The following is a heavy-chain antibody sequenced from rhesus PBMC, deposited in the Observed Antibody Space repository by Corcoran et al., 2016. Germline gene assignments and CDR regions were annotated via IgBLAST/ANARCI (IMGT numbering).Heavy chain of an antibody. Sequence: QVQLQESGPGVVKPSETLSLTCAVSGGSISDSYRWSWIRQPPGKGLEWVGYIYGSSTSTNYNPSLKSRVTISKDTSKNQFSLKLSSVTAADTAVYYCARGGNADYWGQGVLVTVSS. CDR1: GGSISDSYR. D-gene: IGHD4-17*01. CDR2: IYGSSTST. J-gene: IGHJ4*01. CDR3: ARGGNADY. V-gene: IGHV4S10*01.